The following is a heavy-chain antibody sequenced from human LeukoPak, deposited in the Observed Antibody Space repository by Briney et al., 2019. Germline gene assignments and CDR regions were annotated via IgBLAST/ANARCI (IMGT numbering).Heavy chain of an antibody. CDR1: GYSFTDYF. J-gene: IGHJ3*02. CDR3: ARDLNYLANDAFHI. D-gene: IGHD1-7*01. V-gene: IGHV1-2*02. CDR2: INPNSGGT. Sequence: GASVKVSCKASGYSFTDYFIHWVRQALGQGLEWMGWINPNSGGTYYAQKFQGRVTMTRDTSINTAYMELSRLRSDDAAVYFCARDLNYLANDAFHIWGQGTVVTVSS.